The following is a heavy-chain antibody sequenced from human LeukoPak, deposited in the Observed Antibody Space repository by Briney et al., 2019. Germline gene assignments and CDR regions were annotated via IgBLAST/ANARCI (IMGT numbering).Heavy chain of an antibody. J-gene: IGHJ4*02. CDR2: ISPDSNYK. Sequence: GGSLRLSCAASGFTFSTYSMNWLRLAPGKGLEWVSSISPDSNYKYYVDSVKGRFTISRDNAQNSLYLQMNSLRVEDTAIYYCARDTFRGWSAFDFWGQGTLVTVSS. CDR3: ARDTFRGWSAFDF. CDR1: GFTFSTYS. D-gene: IGHD6-19*01. V-gene: IGHV3-21*01.